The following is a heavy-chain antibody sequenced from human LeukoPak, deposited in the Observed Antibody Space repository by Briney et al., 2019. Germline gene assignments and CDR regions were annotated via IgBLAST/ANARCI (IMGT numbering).Heavy chain of an antibody. CDR1: GFTFSSYW. Sequence: PGGSLRLSCAASGFTFSSYWMSWGRQAPGKGLEWVANIKQDGSEKNYVDSVKGRFTISRDNAKNSLYLQMNSLRAEDTALYYCARGFGDVVVTATGGYYYYYLDVWGKGTTVTVSS. D-gene: IGHD2-21*02. CDR3: ARGFGDVVVTATGGYYYYYLDV. J-gene: IGHJ6*03. CDR2: IKQDGSEK. V-gene: IGHV3-7*01.